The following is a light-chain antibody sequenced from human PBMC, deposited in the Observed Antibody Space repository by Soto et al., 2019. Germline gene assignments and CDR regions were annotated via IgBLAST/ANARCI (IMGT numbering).Light chain of an antibody. CDR3: QTWGTGIAV. CDR1: SGYSSYA. CDR2: LNSDGSH. V-gene: IGLV4-69*01. Sequence: QPVLTQSPSASASLGASVKLTCTVSSGYSSYAIAWHQQQPEKGPRYLMKLNSDGSHSKGDGIPDRFSGSSSGAERYLTIPSLQSEDEADYYCQTWGTGIAVFGGGTQLTVL. J-gene: IGLJ7*01.